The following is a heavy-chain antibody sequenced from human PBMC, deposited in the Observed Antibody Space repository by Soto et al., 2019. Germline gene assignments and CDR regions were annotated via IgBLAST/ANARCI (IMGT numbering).Heavy chain of an antibody. V-gene: IGHV3-30*18. Sequence: QVQLVESGGGVVQPGRSLRLSCAASGFTFSSYGMHWVRQAPGKGLEWVAVISYDGSNKYYADSVKGRFTISRDNSTNTLYMQMNSLRAEDTAVYYCAKEAQARLETHHVALNFDYWGQGTLVTVSS. CDR1: GFTFSSYG. CDR2: ISYDGSNK. CDR3: AKEAQARLETHHVALNFDY. D-gene: IGHD3-16*01. J-gene: IGHJ4*02.